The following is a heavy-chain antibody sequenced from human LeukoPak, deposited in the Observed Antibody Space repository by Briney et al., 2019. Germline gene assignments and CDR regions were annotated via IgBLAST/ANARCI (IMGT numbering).Heavy chain of an antibody. D-gene: IGHD3-22*01. CDR2: ISGSGGST. J-gene: IGHJ5*02. CDR1: GFTFSSYA. CDR3: AKRDSRGYHWFDP. Sequence: GGSLRLSCAASGFTFSSYAMSWFRQAPAKGLEWVSAISGSGGSTYYADSVKGRFTIPRDNSKNTLYLQMNSLRAEDTAVYYCAKRDSRGYHWFDPWGQGTLVTVSS. V-gene: IGHV3-23*01.